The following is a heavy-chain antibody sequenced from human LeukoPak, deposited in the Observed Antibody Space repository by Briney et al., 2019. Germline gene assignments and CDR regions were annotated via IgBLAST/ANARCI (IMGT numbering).Heavy chain of an antibody. J-gene: IGHJ4*02. CDR2: IPYDGANK. D-gene: IGHD5-18*01. CDR1: GFTFSSYG. V-gene: IGHV3-30*02. Sequence: GGSLRLSCAASGFTFSSYGFHWVRQAPGKGLEWVTSIPYDGANKNYVDSVKGRFTISRDNSKNTLYLLMNSLRVEDTAVYYCAEDSESSYSYVDYWGQGTLVTVSS. CDR3: AEDSESSYSYVDY.